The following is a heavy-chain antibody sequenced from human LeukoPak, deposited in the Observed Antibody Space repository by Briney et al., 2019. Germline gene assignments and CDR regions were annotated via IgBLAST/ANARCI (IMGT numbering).Heavy chain of an antibody. J-gene: IGHJ5*02. CDR2: IYTSGST. V-gene: IGHV4-4*09. CDR1: GGSISSYY. CDR3: AGYDILTGYGWFDP. Sequence: SETLSLTCTVSGGSISSYYWSWIRQPPGKGLEWIGYIYTSGSTNYNPSLKSRVTISVDTSKNQFSLKLSSVTAADTAVYYCAGYDILTGYGWFDPWGQGTLVTVSS. D-gene: IGHD3-9*01.